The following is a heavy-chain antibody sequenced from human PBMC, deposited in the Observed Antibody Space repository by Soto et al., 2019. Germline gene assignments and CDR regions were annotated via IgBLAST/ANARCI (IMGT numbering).Heavy chain of an antibody. V-gene: IGHV3-30*18. CDR3: AKDRMGAGIRGYFDY. CDR2: ISYDGSNK. CDR1: GFTFSSYG. D-gene: IGHD3-10*01. J-gene: IGHJ4*02. Sequence: PGGSLRVSCAGSGFTFSSYGMDWVRQAPCKGLEWVAVISYDGSNKYYVDSVKGRFTISRDNSKNTLYLQMNSLRAEDTAVYCCAKDRMGAGIRGYFDYWGQGMLVTVST.